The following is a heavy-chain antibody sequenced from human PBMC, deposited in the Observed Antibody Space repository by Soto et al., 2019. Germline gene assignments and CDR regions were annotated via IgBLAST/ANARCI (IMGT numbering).Heavy chain of an antibody. CDR3: VGALTYEVPYYYYGMDV. D-gene: IGHD3-16*01. V-gene: IGHV3-7*01. CDR2: IKQGGNEK. J-gene: IGHJ6*02. CDR1: GFSFSTYL. Sequence: PGGSLRLSCAASGFSFSTYLMSWVRQAPGKGLEWVANIKQGGNEKFYVDSVKGRFTISRDNDKKSPYLQMDSLRVEDTAVYYCVGALTYEVPYYYYGMDVCGQGTTVTVYS.